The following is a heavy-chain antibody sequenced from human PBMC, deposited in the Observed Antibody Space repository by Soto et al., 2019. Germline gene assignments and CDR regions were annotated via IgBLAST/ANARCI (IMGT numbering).Heavy chain of an antibody. Sequence: QVQLVQSGAEVKKPGASVKVSCKASGYTFTNYYVHWVRQAPGQGLEWMGVINPSGGRTTYAQNFQGRFPMTRDTSTSTVFMELSSLRSDDTAIYYCARGPNITTVGHTFDIWGQGRMVTVSS. CDR2: INPSGGRT. CDR3: ARGPNITTVGHTFDI. V-gene: IGHV1-46*01. D-gene: IGHD3-22*01. J-gene: IGHJ3*02. CDR1: GYTFTNYY.